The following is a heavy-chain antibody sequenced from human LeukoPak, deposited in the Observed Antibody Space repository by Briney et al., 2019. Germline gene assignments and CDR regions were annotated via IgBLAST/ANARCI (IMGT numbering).Heavy chain of an antibody. J-gene: IGHJ4*02. CDR2: ISRNGGST. D-gene: IGHD2/OR15-2a*01. V-gene: IGHV3-64D*09. CDR3: VKDLRSDFMGVLSRYLSY. Sequence: HPGGSLRLSCSASGFTFSSFAMHWVRQAPGKGLEYVAAISRNGGSTYYADSVKGRFTIPRDNSKNTLYLQMSSLRAEDTAVYLCVKDLRSDFMGVLSRYLSYWGQGTLVTVSS. CDR1: GFTFSSFA.